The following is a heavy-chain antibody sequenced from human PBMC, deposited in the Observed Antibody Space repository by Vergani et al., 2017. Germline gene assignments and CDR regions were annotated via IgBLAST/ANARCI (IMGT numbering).Heavy chain of an antibody. CDR2: IIPILGIA. Sequence: QVQLVQSGAEVQKPGASVKVSCKASGGTFSSYTISWVRQAPGQGLEWMGRIIPILGIANYAQKFQGRVTITADKSTSTAYMELSSLRSEDTAVYYCAREPLNSSGWSMYCMDVWGQGTTVTVSS. J-gene: IGHJ6*02. CDR1: GGTFSSYT. V-gene: IGHV1-69*04. D-gene: IGHD6-19*01. CDR3: AREPLNSSGWSMYCMDV.